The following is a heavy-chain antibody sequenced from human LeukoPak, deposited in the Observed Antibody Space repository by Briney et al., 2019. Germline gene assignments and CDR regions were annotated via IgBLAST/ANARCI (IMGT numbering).Heavy chain of an antibody. Sequence: PSETLSLTCTVSGGSVSSGSYYWSWIRQPPGKGLEWIGYIYYSGSTNYNPSLKSRVTISVDTSKNQFSLKLSSVTAADTAVYFCAIGRRWSYSIAVDGDAFDIWGQGTMVTVSS. D-gene: IGHD6-19*01. V-gene: IGHV4-61*01. CDR1: GGSVSSGSYY. J-gene: IGHJ3*02. CDR3: AIGRRWSYSIAVDGDAFDI. CDR2: IYYSGST.